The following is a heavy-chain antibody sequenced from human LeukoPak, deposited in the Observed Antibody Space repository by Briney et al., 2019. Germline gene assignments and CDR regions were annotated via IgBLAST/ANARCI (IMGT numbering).Heavy chain of an antibody. CDR3: ARDKVSGLAVAGNNYYYGMDV. Sequence: PSETLSLTCTVSGGSISSGGYYWSWIRQHTGKGLEWIGYIYYSGSTYYNPSLKSRVTISVDTSKNQFSLKLSSVTAADTAVYYCARDKVSGLAVAGNNYYYGMDVWGQGTTVTVSS. CDR2: IYYSGST. CDR1: GGSISSGGYY. V-gene: IGHV4-31*03. D-gene: IGHD6-19*01. J-gene: IGHJ6*02.